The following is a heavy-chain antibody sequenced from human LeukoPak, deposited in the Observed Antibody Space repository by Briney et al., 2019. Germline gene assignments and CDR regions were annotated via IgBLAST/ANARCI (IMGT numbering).Heavy chain of an antibody. CDR2: INPNSGGT. V-gene: IGHV1-2*02. CDR3: ARLKRYYDFWTPGMDV. Sequence: ASVKVSCKASGYTFTGYYMHWVRQAPGQGLEWMGWINPNSGGTNYAQKFQGRVTMTWDTSISTAYMELSRLRSDDTAVYYCARLKRYYDFWTPGMDVWGQGTTVTVSS. J-gene: IGHJ6*02. D-gene: IGHD3-3*01. CDR1: GYTFTGYY.